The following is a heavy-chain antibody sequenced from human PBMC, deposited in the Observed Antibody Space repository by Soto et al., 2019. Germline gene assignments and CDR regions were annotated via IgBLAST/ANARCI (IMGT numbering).Heavy chain of an antibody. CDR3: AKIGPNWYFDL. CDR2: IRGSGDIT. J-gene: IGHJ2*01. CDR1: GFTVNSYV. V-gene: IGHV3-23*01. Sequence: EVQLLESGGGLVQPGGSLRLSCAASGFTVNSYVMSWVRQAPGKGLDWVSDIRGSGDITHYADSVKGRFSISRDNSKNTLYLQMNSLSAEDTAVYYCAKIGPNWYFDLWGRGTLVTVSS.